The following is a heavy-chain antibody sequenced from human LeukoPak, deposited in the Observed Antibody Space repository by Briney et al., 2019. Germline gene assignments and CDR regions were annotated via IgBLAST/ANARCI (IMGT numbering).Heavy chain of an antibody. V-gene: IGHV3-74*01. CDR3: VRGVGGSSYLDY. CDR2: IKTDGSWT. D-gene: IGHD3-16*01. Sequence: PGGSLRLSCAASGFTFSDLWMHWVRQVPGKGLVWVSRIKTDGSWTNDADSVKGRFTISRDNAENTLYLQMNSLRVEDTAVYYCVRGVGGSSYLDYWGQGALVTVSS. CDR1: GFTFSDLW. J-gene: IGHJ4*02.